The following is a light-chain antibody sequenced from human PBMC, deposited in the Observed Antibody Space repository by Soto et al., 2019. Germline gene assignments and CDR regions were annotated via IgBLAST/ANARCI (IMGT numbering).Light chain of an antibody. CDR3: QQLFDSPIT. J-gene: IGKJ5*01. CDR2: AAS. V-gene: IGKV1-9*01. Sequence: DIQLTQSPSFLSPSIGESVTITCRASQVISTSLAWYQVKPGKAPKLLIYAASTLESGVPSRFSATVSATEFSLTITSLQPVDFATYYCQQLFDSPITFGQGTRLEIK. CDR1: QVISTS.